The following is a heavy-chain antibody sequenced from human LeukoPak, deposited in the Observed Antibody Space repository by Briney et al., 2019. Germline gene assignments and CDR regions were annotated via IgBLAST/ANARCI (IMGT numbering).Heavy chain of an antibody. CDR2: ISGSSDFI. CDR1: GFPFSSYS. J-gene: IGHJ4*02. D-gene: IGHD4-23*01. CDR3: ARFGGNWQNDY. Sequence: PGGSLRLSCAASGFPFSSYSINWVRQAPGKGLEWVSSISGSSDFIYYADSVKGRFTISRDNAKNSLYLQMNSLRAEDTAVYYCARFGGNWQNDYWGQGTLVTVSS. V-gene: IGHV3-21*01.